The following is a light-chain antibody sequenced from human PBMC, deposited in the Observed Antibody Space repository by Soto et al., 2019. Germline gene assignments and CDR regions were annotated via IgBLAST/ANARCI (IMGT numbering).Light chain of an antibody. J-gene: IGLJ1*01. V-gene: IGLV1-47*01. CDR1: SSNIGSNY. CDR2: RNN. Sequence: QSALTQPPSASGTTGQRVTISCSESSSNIGSNYVYWYQQLPGTAPKLLIYRNNQRPSGVPDRFSGSKSGTSASLAISGLRSEDEADYYCAAWDDSLSGLYVFGTGTKVTVL. CDR3: AAWDDSLSGLYV.